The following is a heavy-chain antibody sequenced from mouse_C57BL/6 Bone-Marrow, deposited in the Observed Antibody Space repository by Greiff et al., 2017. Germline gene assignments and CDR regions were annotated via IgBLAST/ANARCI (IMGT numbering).Heavy chain of an antibody. CDR1: GYAFTNYL. CDR2: INPGSGGT. J-gene: IGHJ3*01. CDR3: AREGGNYGWFAY. D-gene: IGHD2-1*01. Sequence: QVQLQQSGAELVRPGTSVKVSCKASGYAFTNYLIEWVKQRPGQGLEWIGVINPGSGGTNYNEKFKGKATLTADKSSSTAYMQLSSLTSEDSAVYFCAREGGNYGWFAYWGQGTLVTVSA. V-gene: IGHV1-54*01.